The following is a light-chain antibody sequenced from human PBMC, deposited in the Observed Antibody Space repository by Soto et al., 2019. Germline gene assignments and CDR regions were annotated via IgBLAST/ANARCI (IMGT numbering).Light chain of an antibody. J-gene: IGKJ5*01. Sequence: EIVMTQYPATLSVSPGERATLSCRASQSVSSDLAWYHQKPGQAPRLLIYGASTRATGIPARFSGSGSGTEFTLTISSLQSEDFAVYYCQQYNNWPRVTFGQGTRLEIK. V-gene: IGKV3-15*01. CDR1: QSVSSD. CDR3: QQYNNWPRVT. CDR2: GAS.